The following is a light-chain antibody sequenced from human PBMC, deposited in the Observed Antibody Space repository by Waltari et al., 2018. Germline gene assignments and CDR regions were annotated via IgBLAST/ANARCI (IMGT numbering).Light chain of an antibody. Sequence: QSALTQPASVSGSPGQSITISCTGTSSDVGGYNYVSWYQQRPGKAPKLIIYEVNNRPPGVSNRLSGSKSGHTASLTISGLQPEDEADYYCSSYRTTNTWVFGGGTKLTVL. CDR1: SSDVGGYNY. CDR2: EVN. J-gene: IGLJ3*02. V-gene: IGLV2-14*01. CDR3: SSYRTTNTWV.